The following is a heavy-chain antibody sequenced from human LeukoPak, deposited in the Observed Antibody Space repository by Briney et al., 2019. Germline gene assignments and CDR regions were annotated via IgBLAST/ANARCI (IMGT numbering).Heavy chain of an antibody. CDR2: IRSKAYGGTT. J-gene: IGHJ6*03. CDR3: TRDQHWNDALYYYYYMDV. D-gene: IGHD1-1*01. Sequence: PGGSLRLSCTASGFTFGDYTMSWVRQAPWVRQAPGKGLEWVGFIRSKAYGGTTEYAASVKGRFTISRDDSKSVAYLQMNSLKTEDTAVYYCTRDQHWNDALYYYYYMDVWGKGTTVTVSS. V-gene: IGHV3-49*04. CDR1: GFTFGDYT.